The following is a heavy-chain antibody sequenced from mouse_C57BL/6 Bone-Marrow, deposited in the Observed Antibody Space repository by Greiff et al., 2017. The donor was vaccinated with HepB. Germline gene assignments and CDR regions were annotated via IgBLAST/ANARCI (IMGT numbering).Heavy chain of an antibody. CDR3: ARCSSGYGAMDY. Sequence: QVQLKQPGAELVKPGASVKMSCKASGYTFTSYWITWVKQRPGQGLEWIGDIYPGSGSTNYNEKFKSKATLTVDTSSSTAYMQLSSLTSEDSAVYYCARCSSGYGAMDYWGQGTSVTVSS. J-gene: IGHJ4*01. V-gene: IGHV1-55*01. D-gene: IGHD3-2*02. CDR1: GYTFTSYW. CDR2: IYPGSGST.